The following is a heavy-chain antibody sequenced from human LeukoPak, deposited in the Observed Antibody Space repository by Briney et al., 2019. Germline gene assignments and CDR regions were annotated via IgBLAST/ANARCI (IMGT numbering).Heavy chain of an antibody. V-gene: IGHV4-4*07. Sequence: SETLSLTCTVSGGSISSYYWSWIRQPAGKGLEWIARIYTSGSTNYNPSLKSRVTMSVDTSKNQFSLKLSSVTAADTAVYYCARGVGAARPRYYYYYMDVWGKGTTVTVSS. J-gene: IGHJ6*03. CDR1: GGSISSYY. D-gene: IGHD6-6*01. CDR2: IYTSGST. CDR3: ARGVGAARPRYYYYYMDV.